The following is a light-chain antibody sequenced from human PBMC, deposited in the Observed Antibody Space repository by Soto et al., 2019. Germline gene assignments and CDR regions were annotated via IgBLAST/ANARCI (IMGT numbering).Light chain of an antibody. J-gene: IGLJ2*01. CDR1: SSDVGGYNY. CDR2: EVS. Sequence: QSALTQPASVSGSPGQSITISCTGTSSDVGGYNYVSWYQQHPGKAPKLMIYEVSNRPSEVSNRFSCSKSGNTAALTISGRQAAEEGNYYYCSYSGGSTIVVFGGGTKLTVL. V-gene: IGLV2-14*01. CDR3: CSYSGGSTIVV.